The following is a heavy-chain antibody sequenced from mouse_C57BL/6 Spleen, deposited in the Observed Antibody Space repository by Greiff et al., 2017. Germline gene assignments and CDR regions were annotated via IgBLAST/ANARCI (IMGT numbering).Heavy chain of an antibody. D-gene: IGHD1-1*01. J-gene: IGHJ1*03. V-gene: IGHV1-82*01. CDR2: IYPGDGDT. CDR3: ARITTVVATDWYFDV. Sequence: QVQLKESGPELVKPGASVKISCKASGYAFSSSWMNWVKQRPGKGLEWIGRIYPGDGDTNYNGKFKGKATLTADKSSSTAYMQLSSLTSEDSAVYFCARITTVVATDWYFDVWGTGTTVTVSS. CDR1: GYAFSSSW.